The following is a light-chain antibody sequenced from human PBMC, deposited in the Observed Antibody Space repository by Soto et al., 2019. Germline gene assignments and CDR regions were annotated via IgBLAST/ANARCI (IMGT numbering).Light chain of an antibody. CDR2: EGN. CDR3: CSYGGGTTYVV. V-gene: IGLV2-23*01. CDR1: SSDLESFNL. Sequence: QSALTQPASVSGSPGQSITISCTGISSDLESFNLVSWYQQHPGGAPNLILYEGNKRPPGLSSRFSGSRSGNTASLTISGVLAEDEAEYYCCSYGGGTTYVVFGGGTKLTVL. J-gene: IGLJ2*01.